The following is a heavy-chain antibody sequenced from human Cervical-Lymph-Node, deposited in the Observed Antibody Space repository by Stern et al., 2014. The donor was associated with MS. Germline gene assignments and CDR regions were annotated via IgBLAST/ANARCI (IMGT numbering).Heavy chain of an antibody. CDR2: IIPIFGTA. CDR1: GGTFSSYA. Sequence: VQLVESGAEVKKPGSSVKVSCKASGGTFSSYAIRWVRQAPGQGLEWMGGIIPIFGTANYAQKFQGRVTITADESTSTAYMELSSLRSEDTAVYYCARVVPAAISYYYGMDVWGQGTTVTVSS. CDR3: ARVVPAAISYYYGMDV. D-gene: IGHD2-2*02. J-gene: IGHJ6*02. V-gene: IGHV1-69*01.